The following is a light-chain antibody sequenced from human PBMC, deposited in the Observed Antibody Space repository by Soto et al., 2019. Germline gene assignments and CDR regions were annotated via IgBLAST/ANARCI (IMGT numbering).Light chain of an antibody. CDR3: AAWDDSLKAML. CDR1: GSNIGENA. CDR2: SNA. V-gene: IGLV1-44*01. J-gene: IGLJ3*02. Sequence: QSVLTQPPSASGTPGQTVTISCSGSGSNIGENAVNWYQHLPGTPPQLLIYSNALRPSGVPHRFSGSKSGTAVSLAISGLQSEDEAHYYCAAWDDSLKAMLFGGGTKLTVL.